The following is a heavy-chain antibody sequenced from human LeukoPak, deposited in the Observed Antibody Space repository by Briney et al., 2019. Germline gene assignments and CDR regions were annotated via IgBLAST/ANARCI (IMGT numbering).Heavy chain of an antibody. D-gene: IGHD6-19*01. J-gene: IGHJ4*02. CDR2: ISNTGLTT. V-gene: IGHV3-23*01. Sequence: PGGSLRLSCAASGFTFDIFAKNWVRQAPGKGLEWVSAISNTGLTTYYADSLKGRFTISRDNSKSTLYLQMNSPRAEDTAVYYCAKTISGWGYDYFDSWGRGTLVTVSS. CDR1: GFTFDIFA. CDR3: AKTISGWGYDYFDS.